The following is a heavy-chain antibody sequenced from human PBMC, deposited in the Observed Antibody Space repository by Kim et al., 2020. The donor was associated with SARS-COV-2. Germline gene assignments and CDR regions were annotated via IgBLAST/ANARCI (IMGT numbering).Heavy chain of an antibody. CDR2: IYYSGST. CDR3: SRPVSTRSGYSYGHNYYYYGMDV. Sequence: SETLSLTCTVSGGSISSYYWSWIRQPPGTGLEWIGYIYYSGSTNSNPSLKLRVTISVDTSKNQFSLKLSSVTAADTAVYYCSRPVSTRSGYSYGHNYYYYGMDVWGQGTTVTVSS. V-gene: IGHV4-59*08. D-gene: IGHD5-18*01. J-gene: IGHJ6*02. CDR1: GGSISSYY.